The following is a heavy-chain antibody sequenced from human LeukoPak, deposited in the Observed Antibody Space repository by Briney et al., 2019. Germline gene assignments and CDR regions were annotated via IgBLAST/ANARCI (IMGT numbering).Heavy chain of an antibody. V-gene: IGHV1-46*01. CDR2: INPSDGST. J-gene: IGHJ6*02. Sequence: ASVTVSCKASGYNFISYYMHWVRQPPGQGLEWMGIINPSDGSTSYAQKFQDRVTMTRDTSTSTVYMELSSLKSEDTAVYYCAREDVVLVDAVRYYYYGMDVWGQGTTVTVSS. CDR1: GYNFISYY. CDR3: AREDVVLVDAVRYYYYGMDV. D-gene: IGHD2-8*01.